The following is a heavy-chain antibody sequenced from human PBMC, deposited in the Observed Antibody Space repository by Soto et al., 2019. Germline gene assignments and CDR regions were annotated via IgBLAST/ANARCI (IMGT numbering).Heavy chain of an antibody. V-gene: IGHV3-30*18. CDR2: KSYERSNK. Sequence: LRLWCAASSYTLISHSNHGARHGPGECLVWVAVKSYERSNKYYGDSVKGRFTISRDNSKSALYLQMNRLRGEETAVYYCAKDAGYSSSWYTSQSVVRDYSCAMDDCGEGTTV. CDR1: SYTLISHS. D-gene: IGHD6-13*01. J-gene: IGHJ6*01. CDR3: AKDAGYSSSWYTSQSVVRDYSCAMDD.